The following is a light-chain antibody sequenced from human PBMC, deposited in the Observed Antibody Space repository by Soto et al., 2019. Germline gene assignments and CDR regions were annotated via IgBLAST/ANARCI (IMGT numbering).Light chain of an antibody. CDR3: KQRSNMHPT. V-gene: IGKV1-5*03. J-gene: IGKJ5*01. CDR1: PSISSW. Sequence: DIQMTQSPSTLSASVGDRVTITCRASPSISSWLAWYQQKPGKAHKLLIYKAYSLESGVPSRLSGGGCGTEFTLTISSLEPEDFALYYCKQRSNMHPTFGQGTRLEIK. CDR2: KAY.